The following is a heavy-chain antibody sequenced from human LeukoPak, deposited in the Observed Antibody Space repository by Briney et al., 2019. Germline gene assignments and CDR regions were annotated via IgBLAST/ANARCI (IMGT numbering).Heavy chain of an antibody. D-gene: IGHD6-19*01. V-gene: IGHV3-30*18. CDR3: AKVRRSGFLGY. CDR2: LSYDPFHL. J-gene: IGHJ4*02. Sequence: VLSYDPFHLFFAASVNVRFTISRDNSKNTLYLQMNSLRAEDTAVYYCAKVRRSGFLGYWGQGTLVTVSS.